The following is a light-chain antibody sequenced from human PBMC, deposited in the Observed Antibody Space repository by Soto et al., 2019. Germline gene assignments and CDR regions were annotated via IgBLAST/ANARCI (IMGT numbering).Light chain of an antibody. J-gene: IGLJ2*01. V-gene: IGLV1-40*01. CDR1: SSNIGAGYD. CDR3: QSYDSGLDVV. CDR2: GNS. Sequence: QSVLTQPPSVSGAPGQGVAISCTGGSSNIGAGYDVHWYQQLPGTAPKLLIFGNSNRPSGVPDRFSGSKSGASASLAITGLHAEDEADYYCQSYDSGLDVVFGGGTKLTVL.